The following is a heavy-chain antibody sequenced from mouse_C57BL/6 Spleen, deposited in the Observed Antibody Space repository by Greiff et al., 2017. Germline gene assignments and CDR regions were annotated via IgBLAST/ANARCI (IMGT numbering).Heavy chain of an antibody. D-gene: IGHD2-4*01. CDR2: IYPSDSET. V-gene: IGHV1-61*01. Sequence: QVQLQQPGAELVRPGSSVKLSCKASGYTFTSYWMDWVKQRPGQGLEWIGNIYPSDSETHYNQKFKDKATLTVDKSSSTAYMQLSSLTSEDSAVYYGARAYDYDGDYYAMDYWGQGTSVTVSS. J-gene: IGHJ4*01. CDR3: ARAYDYDGDYYAMDY. CDR1: GYTFTSYW.